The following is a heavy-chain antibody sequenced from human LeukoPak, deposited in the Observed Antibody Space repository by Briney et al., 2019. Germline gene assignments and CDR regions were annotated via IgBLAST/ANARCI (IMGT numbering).Heavy chain of an antibody. CDR1: GGTFSSYA. CDR2: IIPIFGTA. J-gene: IGHJ4*02. V-gene: IGHV1-69*05. D-gene: IGHD2-2*01. CDR3: TTAAMRMDFDY. Sequence: GASVKVSCKASGGTFSSYAISWVRQAPGQGLEWTGGIIPIFGTANYAQKFQGRVTITTDESTSTAYMELSSLRSEDTAVYYCTTAAMRMDFDYWGQGTLVTVSS.